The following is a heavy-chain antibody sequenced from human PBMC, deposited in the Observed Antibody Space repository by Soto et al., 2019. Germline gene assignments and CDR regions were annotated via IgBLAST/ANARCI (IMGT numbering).Heavy chain of an antibody. J-gene: IGHJ4*02. CDR1: GFTFSSYD. CDR3: TRGADGFDY. V-gene: IGHV3-13*01. Sequence: EVQLVESGGALVQPGGSLRLSCAASGFTFSSYDFHWVRQATGKGLEWVSGIGTAGDTYYAGSVKGRFIMSREHAKNSLYLQMNSLRAGDTSVYYCTRGADGFDYWGQGTLVTVSS. D-gene: IGHD3-16*01. CDR2: IGTAGDT.